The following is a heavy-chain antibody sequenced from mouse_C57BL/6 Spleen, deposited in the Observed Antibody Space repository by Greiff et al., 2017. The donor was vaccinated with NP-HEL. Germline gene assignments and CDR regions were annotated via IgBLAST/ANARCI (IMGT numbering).Heavy chain of an antibody. V-gene: IGHV3-6*01. CDR3: ARGGGYFDN. J-gene: IGHJ2*01. CDR1: GYSITSGYY. Sequence: EVQLQESGPGLVKPSQSLSLTCSVTGYSITSGYYWNWIRQFPGNKLEWMGYISYDGSNNYNPSLKNRISITRDTSKNQFFLKLNSVTTEDTATYYCARGGGYFDNWGQGTTLTVSS. CDR2: ISYDGSN.